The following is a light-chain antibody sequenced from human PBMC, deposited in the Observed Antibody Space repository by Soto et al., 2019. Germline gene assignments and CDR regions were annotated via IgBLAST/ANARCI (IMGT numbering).Light chain of an antibody. CDR3: CSYAGSSNV. Sequence: QSVLTQPASVSGSPGQSITISCSGTSRDLGSYNLVSWYQQHPGKAPRLMIYEGSKRPSGVSNRFSGSKSGITASLTISGLQAEDEAEYYCCSYAGSSNVFGTGTKVTVL. CDR1: SRDLGSYNL. CDR2: EGS. J-gene: IGLJ1*01. V-gene: IGLV2-23*03.